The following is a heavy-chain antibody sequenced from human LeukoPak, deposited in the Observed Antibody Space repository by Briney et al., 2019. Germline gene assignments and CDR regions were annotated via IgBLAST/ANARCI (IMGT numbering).Heavy chain of an antibody. D-gene: IGHD5-12*01. J-gene: IGHJ4*02. V-gene: IGHV4-39*01. CDR3: ARQSGYDQLLDY. CDR1: GGSISSSSYY. CDR2: IYYSGST. Sequence: PSETLSLTCTVSGGSISSSSYYWGWIRQPPGKGLEWIGSIYYSGSTYYNPSLKSRVTISVDTSKNQFSLKLSSVTAADTAVYYCARQSGYDQLLDYWGQGTLVTVSS.